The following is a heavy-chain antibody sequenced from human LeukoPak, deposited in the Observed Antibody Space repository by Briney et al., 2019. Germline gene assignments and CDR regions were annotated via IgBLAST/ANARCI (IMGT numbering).Heavy chain of an antibody. CDR2: IYYSGST. CDR1: GGSISSYY. J-gene: IGHJ4*02. Sequence: PSETLSLTCTVSGGSISSYYWSWIRQPPGKGLEWIGYIYYSGSTNYNPSLKSRVTISVDTSKNQFSLKLSSVTAADTAVYYCARTTPGYYGSGSYFDYWGQGTLVTVSS. CDR3: ARTTPGYYGSGSYFDY. V-gene: IGHV4-59*01. D-gene: IGHD3-10*01.